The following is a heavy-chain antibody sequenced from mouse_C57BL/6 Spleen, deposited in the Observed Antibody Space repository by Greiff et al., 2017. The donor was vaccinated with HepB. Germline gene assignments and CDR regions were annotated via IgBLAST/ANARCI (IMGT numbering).Heavy chain of an antibody. CDR2: IDPSDSYT. V-gene: IGHV1-69*01. J-gene: IGHJ2*01. D-gene: IGHD1-1*01. Sequence: QVQLKQPGAELVMPGASVKLSCKASGYTFTSYWMHWVKQRPGQGLEWIGEIDPSDSYTNYNQKFKGKSTLTVDKSSSTAYMQLSSLTSEDSAVYYCAVGTNYYGPFDYWGQGTTLTVSS. CDR1: GYTFTSYW. CDR3: AVGTNYYGPFDY.